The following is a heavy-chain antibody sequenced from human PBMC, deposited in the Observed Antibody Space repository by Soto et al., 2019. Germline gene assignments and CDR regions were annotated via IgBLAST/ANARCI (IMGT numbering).Heavy chain of an antibody. D-gene: IGHD2-2*01. CDR3: ARHVPAAGYYYGMDV. Sequence: QVQLVQSGAEVKKPGSSVKVSCKASGGTFSIDAISWVRQAPGHGLEWMGGFIPIFGAANYAQKFQGRVTITADESTSTAYMELSSLRSEDTAVYYCARHVPAAGYYYGMDVWGQGTTVTVSS. J-gene: IGHJ6*02. V-gene: IGHV1-69*12. CDR2: FIPIFGAA. CDR1: GGTFSIDA.